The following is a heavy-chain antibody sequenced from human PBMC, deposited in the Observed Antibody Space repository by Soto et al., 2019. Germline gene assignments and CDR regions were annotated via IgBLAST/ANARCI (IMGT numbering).Heavy chain of an antibody. CDR1: GGSFSVYA. J-gene: IGHJ6*02. Sequence: SVKVYCKAAGGSFSVYAISWVRQAPGHGLEWMGGIVPIFSTSNYAEKFQGRVTITADKSTSTAYMELSSLRSDDTAVYYCASDVVVVVALPDDYHYGMDDCGQGTTVTVPS. CDR3: ASDVVVVVALPDDYHYGMDD. CDR2: IVPIFSTS. D-gene: IGHD2-15*01. V-gene: IGHV1-69*06.